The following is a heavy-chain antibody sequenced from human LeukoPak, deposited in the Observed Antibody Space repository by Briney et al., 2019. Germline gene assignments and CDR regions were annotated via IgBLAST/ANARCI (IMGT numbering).Heavy chain of an antibody. J-gene: IGHJ5*02. CDR3: AKGTTRFLEWLAGPNWFDP. CDR2: ISGSGGST. CDR1: GFTFSSYA. V-gene: IGHV3-23*01. D-gene: IGHD3-3*01. Sequence: TGGSLRLSCAASGFTFSSYAMSWVRQAPGKGLEWVSAISGSGGSTYYADSVKGRFTISRDNSKNTLYLQMNSLRAEDTAVYYCAKGTTRFLEWLAGPNWFDPWGQGTLVTVSS.